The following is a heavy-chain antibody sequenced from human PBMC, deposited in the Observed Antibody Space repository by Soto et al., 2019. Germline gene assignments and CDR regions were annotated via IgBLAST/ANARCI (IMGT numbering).Heavy chain of an antibody. CDR1: GLTFTTYA. CDR3: TKDSNLIPWGSNH. V-gene: IGHV3-23*01. CDR2: ISASGDIT. J-gene: IGHJ5*02. Sequence: GGVLRLSCAASGLTFTTYAMWGVRQAPGKGLEWVSAISASGDITYYADSVKGRFTISRDSSKNTLYLQMNGLRAEDTAIYYCTKDSNLIPWGSNHWGQGTLVTVSS. D-gene: IGHD3-10*01.